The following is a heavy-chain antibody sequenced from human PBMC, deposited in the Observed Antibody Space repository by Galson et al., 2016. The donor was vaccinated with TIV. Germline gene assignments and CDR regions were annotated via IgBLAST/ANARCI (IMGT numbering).Heavy chain of an antibody. J-gene: IGHJ4*02. Sequence: SLRLSCAASGFTFSSWPMSWVRRAPGKGLEWVSAISASGGNTFYADYVKGRFTISRDNSKNTLYLQMNSLRTEDTAVYFCARDSGVFCRRASCFEWLDYWGQGTLVTVSS. D-gene: IGHD3-3*01. CDR1: GFTFSSWP. CDR2: ISASGGNT. V-gene: IGHV3-23*01. CDR3: ARDSGVFCRRASCFEWLDY.